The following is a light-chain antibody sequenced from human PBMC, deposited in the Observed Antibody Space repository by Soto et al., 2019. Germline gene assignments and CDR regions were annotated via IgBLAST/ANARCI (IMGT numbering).Light chain of an antibody. CDR1: QSLLHSNGYNY. V-gene: IGKV2-28*01. J-gene: IGKJ3*01. CDR3: MQGLSGFS. CDR2: LGS. Sequence: DLVMTQSPLSLPVTPGEPASISCRSSQSLLHSNGYNYLEWYVQKPGQSPQLLIYLGSDRASGVPDRFSGSGSGTDFTLKSSRVEAEDVGVYYCMQGLSGFSFGPGTKVDIK.